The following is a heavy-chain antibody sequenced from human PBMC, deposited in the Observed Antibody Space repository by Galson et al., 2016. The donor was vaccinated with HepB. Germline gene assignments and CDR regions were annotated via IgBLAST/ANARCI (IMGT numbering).Heavy chain of an antibody. CDR3: ARDEGGYSYFDY. V-gene: IGHV3-74*01. CDR2: INRDGSTT. D-gene: IGHD4-23*01. Sequence: SLRLSCAASGFTFSSYWMHWVRQAPGKGLVWVSRINRDGSTTNYADSVKGRFLISRDNSKNTLYLQMNSLTIEDTAVYYCARDEGGYSYFDYWGQGNLVTVSS. CDR1: GFTFSSYW. J-gene: IGHJ4*02.